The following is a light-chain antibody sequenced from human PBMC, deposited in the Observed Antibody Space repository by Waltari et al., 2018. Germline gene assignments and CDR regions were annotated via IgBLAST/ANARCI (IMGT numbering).Light chain of an antibody. CDR2: WAS. CDR1: QSVFHSSDSKNY. Sequence: DIVMTQSPDSLAVSLGERATINCKSSQSVFHSSDSKNYLTWYQQKPGQPPKLLISWASTRQSGVPDRVSGSGSGTDFTLTISSLQAEDVALYYCQQHYSSPLTFGGGTKVEIQ. V-gene: IGKV4-1*01. J-gene: IGKJ4*01. CDR3: QQHYSSPLT.